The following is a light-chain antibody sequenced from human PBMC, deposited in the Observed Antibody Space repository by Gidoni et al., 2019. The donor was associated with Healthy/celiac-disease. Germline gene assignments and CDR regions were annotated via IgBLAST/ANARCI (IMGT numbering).Light chain of an antibody. CDR1: QSISSY. CDR2: AAS. J-gene: IGKJ1*01. V-gene: IGKV1-39*01. Sequence: DIQMTPYPSSLSSSVGDRVTITCRASQSISSYLNWYQQKPGKAPKLLIYAASSLQSGVPSRFSGSGSGTDFTLTISSLQPEDFSTYYCQQSYSTPPWTFGQGTKVEIK. CDR3: QQSYSTPPWT.